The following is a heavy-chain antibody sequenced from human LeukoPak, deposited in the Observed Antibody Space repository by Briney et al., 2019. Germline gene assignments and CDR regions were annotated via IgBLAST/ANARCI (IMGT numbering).Heavy chain of an antibody. J-gene: IGHJ4*02. D-gene: IGHD3-22*01. V-gene: IGHV1-18*01. CDR2: ISAYNGDT. Sequence: ASVKVSCKASGYTFASYAITWVRQAPGQGLEWMGWISAYNGDTNYAQKLQGRVTMTTDTSTSTAYMELRSLRSDDTAVYYCASVPRYYYDSSGYYYVDWGQGTLVTVSS. CDR3: ASVPRYYYDSSGYYYVD. CDR1: GYTFASYA.